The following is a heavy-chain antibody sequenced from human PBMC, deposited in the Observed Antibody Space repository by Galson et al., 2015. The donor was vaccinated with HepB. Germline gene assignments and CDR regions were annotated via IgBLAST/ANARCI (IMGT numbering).Heavy chain of an antibody. V-gene: IGHV3-23*01. CDR3: TTIVVVPAWVDY. Sequence: LRLSCPASGFTFSSYAMSWVRQAPGKGLEWVSAISGSGGSTYYADSVKGRFTISRDNSKNTLYLQMNSLRAEDTAVYYCTTIVVVPAWVDYWGQGTLVTVSS. CDR1: GFTFSSYA. CDR2: ISGSGGST. J-gene: IGHJ4*02. D-gene: IGHD2-2*01.